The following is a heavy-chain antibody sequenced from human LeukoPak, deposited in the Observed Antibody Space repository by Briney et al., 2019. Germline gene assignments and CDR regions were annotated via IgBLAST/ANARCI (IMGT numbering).Heavy chain of an antibody. D-gene: IGHD2-8*01. Sequence: GGSLRLSCGASGFAFSTYNMHWVRQAPGKGLEWVAVISYDGRNENHAESVKGRFTISRDNSKNTLYLQMNTLRTEDTALYYCVREKYCTPTDCLHGRFYFNCWGQGTLVTVSS. CDR3: VREKYCTPTDCLHGRFYFNC. J-gene: IGHJ4*02. CDR2: ISYDGRNE. V-gene: IGHV3-30*04. CDR1: GFAFSTYN.